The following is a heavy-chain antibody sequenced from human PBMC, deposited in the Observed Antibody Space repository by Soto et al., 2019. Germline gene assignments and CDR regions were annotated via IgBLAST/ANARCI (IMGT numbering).Heavy chain of an antibody. J-gene: IGHJ4*02. CDR3: ARGSTVAAILFDY. D-gene: IGHD2-15*01. CDR2: IYYSGST. V-gene: IGHV4-31*03. Sequence: QVQLQESGPGLVKPSQTLSLTCTVSGDSISSGGYYWSWIRQHPGKALEWIGYIYYSGSTSYNPSLKRRVIISVDTSKNQSSQKLSSVTAADTAVYYWARGSTVAAILFDYWGQGTLVTVSS. CDR1: GDSISSGGYY.